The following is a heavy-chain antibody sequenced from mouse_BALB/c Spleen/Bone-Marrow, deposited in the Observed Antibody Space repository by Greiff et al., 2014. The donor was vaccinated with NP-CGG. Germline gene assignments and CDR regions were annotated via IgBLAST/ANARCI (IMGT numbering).Heavy chain of an antibody. CDR3: TRRRSLDY. Sequence: QVQLKQSGTELVRPGTSVKISCKASGYAFTNYWLGWVKQRPGRGLEWIGDIYPGSGNTYYNEKFKGKATLTADKSSSTAYMQLSGLTSEDSAVYFCTRRRSLDYWGQGTTLTVSS. CDR2: IYPGSGNT. V-gene: IGHV1-63*01. J-gene: IGHJ2*01. CDR1: GYAFTNYW.